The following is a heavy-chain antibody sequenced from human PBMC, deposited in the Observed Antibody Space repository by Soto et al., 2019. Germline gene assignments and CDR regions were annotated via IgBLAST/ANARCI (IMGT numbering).Heavy chain of an antibody. CDR2: IYSGGST. CDR3: ARGYCSGGSCYFDY. V-gene: IGHV3-53*04. D-gene: IGHD2-15*01. J-gene: IGHJ4*02. Sequence: EVQLVESGGGLVQPGGSLRLSCAASGFTVSSNYMSWVRQAPGKGPEWVSVIYSGGSTYYADSVKGRFTISRHNSKNTLYLQMNSLRAEDTAVYYCARGYCSGGSCYFDYWGQGTLVTVCS. CDR1: GFTVSSNY.